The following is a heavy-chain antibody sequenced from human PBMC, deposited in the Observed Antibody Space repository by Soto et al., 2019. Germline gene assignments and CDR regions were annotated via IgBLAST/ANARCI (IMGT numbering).Heavy chain of an antibody. CDR3: ARTPYSSYLKNGLDV. D-gene: IGHD6-6*01. J-gene: IGHJ6*02. CDR1: GFTFSSYA. Sequence: EVQLLESGGGLVQPGGSLRLACAASGFTFSSYAMSWVRQAPGQGLEWVSAISGTVGSTYYADSVKGRFTISRDKSKNTLYVQMNSLRAEDTAVYYCARTPYSSYLKNGLDVWGQGTTVTVSS. V-gene: IGHV3-23*01. CDR2: ISGTVGST.